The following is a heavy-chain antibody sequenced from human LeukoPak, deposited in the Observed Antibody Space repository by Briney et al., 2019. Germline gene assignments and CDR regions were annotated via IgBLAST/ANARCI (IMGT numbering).Heavy chain of an antibody. Sequence: ASLKVSCKASGYTFTSYYMHWLRQAPGQGLEWRVIINPSGGSTSYAQKFPGRLPMTRAMSTSTVYMELSRLRSEDTAVYYCARVRSGFFDPWGQGNLVTVSS. V-gene: IGHV1-46*01. CDR3: ARVRSGFFDP. D-gene: IGHD3-10*01. J-gene: IGHJ5*02. CDR1: GYTFTSYY. CDR2: INPSGGST.